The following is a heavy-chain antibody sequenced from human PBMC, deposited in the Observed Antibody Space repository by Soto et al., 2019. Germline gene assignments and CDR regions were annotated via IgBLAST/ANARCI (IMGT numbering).Heavy chain of an antibody. D-gene: IGHD6-13*01. J-gene: IGHJ5*02. Sequence: EVQRVESGGGLVQPGGSLRLSCAASGFTFSSYSMNWVRQAAGKGLEWVSYISSSSSTIYYADSVEGRFTISRDNAKNSLYLQMNSLRAEDTAVYYCARHTERIAQIGWFDPWGQGTLVTVSS. CDR2: ISSSSSTI. CDR3: ARHTERIAQIGWFDP. V-gene: IGHV3-48*01. CDR1: GFTFSSYS.